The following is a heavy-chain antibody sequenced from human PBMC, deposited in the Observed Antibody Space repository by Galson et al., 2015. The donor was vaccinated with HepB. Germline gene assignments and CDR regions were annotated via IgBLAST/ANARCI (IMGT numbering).Heavy chain of an antibody. CDR3: SRWGDLSGYSSK. D-gene: IGHD5-12*01. J-gene: IGHJ4*02. V-gene: IGHV3-73*01. CDR2: ISRNANKYDT. Sequence: SLRVSCAASGFTFSGSAIRWVRQAPGKGLEWVGGISRNANKYDTSYVPQLKGTFTISRADSKTMVFLHMKSLKTEDTAVYYCSRWGDLSGYSSKWGQGTVVTVSS. CDR1: GFTFSGSA.